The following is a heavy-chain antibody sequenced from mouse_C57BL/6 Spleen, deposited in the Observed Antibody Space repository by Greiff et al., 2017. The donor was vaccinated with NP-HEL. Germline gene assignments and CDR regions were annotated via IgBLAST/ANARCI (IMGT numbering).Heavy chain of an antibody. CDR1: GYSFTGYY. CDR3: ARSGFDY. J-gene: IGHJ2*01. CDR2: INPSTGGT. Sequence: VQLQQSGPELVKPGASVKISCKASGYSFTGYYMNWVKQSPETSLEWIGEINPSTGGTTYNQKFKAKATLTVDKSSSTAYMQLKSLTSEDSAVYYCARSGFDYWGQGTTLTVSS. V-gene: IGHV1-42*01.